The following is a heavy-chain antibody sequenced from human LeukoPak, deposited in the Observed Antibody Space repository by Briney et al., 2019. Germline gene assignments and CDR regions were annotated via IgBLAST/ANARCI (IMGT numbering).Heavy chain of an antibody. CDR1: GFTFSNYW. CDR2: ISTDGSQT. CDR3: ARDRAAAGTSLDY. Sequence: PGGSLRLSCEASGFTFSNYWMHWVRQPPGKGLMWVSQISTDGSQTFYADSVKGRFTISRDNAKNTLFLQMDSLRPEDTAVYYCARDRAAAGTSLDYWGQGTLVTVSS. J-gene: IGHJ4*02. V-gene: IGHV3-74*01. D-gene: IGHD6-13*01.